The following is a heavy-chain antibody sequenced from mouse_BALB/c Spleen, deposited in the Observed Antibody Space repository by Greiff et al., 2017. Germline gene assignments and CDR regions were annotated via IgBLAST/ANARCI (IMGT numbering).Heavy chain of an antibody. CDR1: GFSFTSYG. CDR2: IWAGGST. Sequence: VQRVESGPGLVAPSQSLSITCTVSGFSFTSYGVHWVRQPPGKGLEWLGVIWAGGSTNYNSALMSRLSISKDNSKSQVFLKMNSLQTDDTAMYYCARDYGSSYYFDYWGQGTTLTVSS. CDR3: ARDYGSSYYFDY. J-gene: IGHJ2*01. D-gene: IGHD1-1*01. V-gene: IGHV2-9*02.